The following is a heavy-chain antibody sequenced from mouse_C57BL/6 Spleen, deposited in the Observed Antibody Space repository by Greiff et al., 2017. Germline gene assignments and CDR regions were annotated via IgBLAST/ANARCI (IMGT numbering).Heavy chain of an antibody. Sequence: QVQLKQSGPELVKPGASVKISCKASGYAFSSSWMNWVKQRPGKGLEWIGRIYPGDGDTNYNGKFKGKATLTADRSSSTAYMQLSSLTSEDSAVYFCARHSDYYGTDYYAMDYWGQGTSVTVSS. V-gene: IGHV1-82*01. J-gene: IGHJ4*01. CDR3: ARHSDYYGTDYYAMDY. CDR1: GYAFSSSW. CDR2: IYPGDGDT. D-gene: IGHD1-1*01.